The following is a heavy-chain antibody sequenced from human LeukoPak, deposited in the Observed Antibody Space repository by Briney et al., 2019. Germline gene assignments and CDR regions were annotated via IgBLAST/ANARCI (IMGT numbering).Heavy chain of an antibody. CDR2: ISGSGGST. Sequence: GGSLRLSCAASGFTFSSSAMSWVRQAPGKGLEWVSAISGSGGSTYYADSVKGRFTISRDNSKNTLYLQMNSLRAEDTAVYYCAKGRERITIFGVVSPIDYWGQGTLVTVSS. CDR3: AKGRERITIFGVVSPIDY. D-gene: IGHD3-3*01. CDR1: GFTFSSSA. V-gene: IGHV3-23*01. J-gene: IGHJ4*02.